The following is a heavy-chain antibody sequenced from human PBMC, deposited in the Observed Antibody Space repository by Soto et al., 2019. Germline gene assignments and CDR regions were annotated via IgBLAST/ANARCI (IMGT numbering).Heavy chain of an antibody. V-gene: IGHV3-23*01. CDR1: GFTFNSYA. J-gene: IGHJ4*02. Sequence: EVQLLESGGGLVQPGGSLRLSCAASGFTFNSYAMHWVRQAPGKGLEWVSTITGSGDNTYYADSVKGRFTISRDNSTNIMYLQKNSMRADDAAVYYCAKNRGLQYYFDSWGQGTLVTVSS. CDR3: AKNRGLQYYFDS. CDR2: ITGSGDNT.